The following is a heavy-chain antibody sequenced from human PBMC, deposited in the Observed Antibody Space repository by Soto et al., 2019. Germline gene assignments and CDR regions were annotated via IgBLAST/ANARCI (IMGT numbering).Heavy chain of an antibody. V-gene: IGHV3-23*01. CDR3: AKDWDIVLVGI. Sequence: GGSLRLSCAASGFTFSSYAMSWVRQAPGKGLEWVSAISGSGGSTYYADSVKGRFTISRDNSKNTLYLQMNSLRAEDTAVYYWAKDWDIVLVGIWGQGTMVTVSS. D-gene: IGHD2-2*01. CDR2: ISGSGGST. CDR1: GFTFSSYA. J-gene: IGHJ3*02.